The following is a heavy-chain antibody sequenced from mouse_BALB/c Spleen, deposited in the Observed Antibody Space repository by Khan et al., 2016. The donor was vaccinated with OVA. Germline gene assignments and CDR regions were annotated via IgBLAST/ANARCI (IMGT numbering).Heavy chain of an antibody. CDR3: TRLAYYYDSEGFAY. CDR1: GFTFSTHG. J-gene: IGHJ3*01. CDR2: VSTGGHYT. V-gene: IGHV5-6*01. D-gene: IGHD1-1*01. Sequence: EVQLQESGGDIVKPGGSLKLSCAASGFTFSTHGMSWVRQTPDKRLEWVATVSTGGHYTYYTDTVKGRFTISRDNAKNTLYLQMSSLRSEDTAMFYCTRLAYYYDSEGFAYWGQGTLVTVSA.